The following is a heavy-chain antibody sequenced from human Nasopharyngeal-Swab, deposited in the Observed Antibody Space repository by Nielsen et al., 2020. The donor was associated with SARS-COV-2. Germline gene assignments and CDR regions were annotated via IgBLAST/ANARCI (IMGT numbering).Heavy chain of an antibody. V-gene: IGHV1-3*01. Sequence: ASVKVSCKASGYTFTSYAMHWVRQAPGQRLEWMGWINAGNGNTIYSQKFQGRVTITRDTSASTAYMELSSLRSEDTAVYYCARSSSPAAFDIWGQGTMVTVSS. CDR3: ARSSSPAAFDI. J-gene: IGHJ3*02. CDR2: INAGNGNT. CDR1: GYTFTSYA.